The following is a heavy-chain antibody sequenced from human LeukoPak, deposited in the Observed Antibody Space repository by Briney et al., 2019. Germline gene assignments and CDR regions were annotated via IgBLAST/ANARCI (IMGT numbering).Heavy chain of an antibody. CDR1: GFTFSSYW. Sequence: GGSLRLSCAASGFTFSSYWMHWVRQTPGKGLVWVSHINTDGRSTNYADSVKGRFTMSRDNAKNTLYLQMNSLRAEDTAVYYCARDLGDYGGNSRRGTSDYWGQGTLVTVSS. J-gene: IGHJ4*02. V-gene: IGHV3-74*01. CDR3: ARDLGDYGGNSRRGTSDY. D-gene: IGHD4-23*01. CDR2: INTDGRST.